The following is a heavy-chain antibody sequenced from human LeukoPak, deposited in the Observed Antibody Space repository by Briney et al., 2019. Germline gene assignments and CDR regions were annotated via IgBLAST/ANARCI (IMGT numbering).Heavy chain of an antibody. CDR1: GGSINNGNHF. V-gene: IGHV4-61*02. CDR3: GFSEGDF. CDR2: IFTSGST. J-gene: IGHJ4*02. Sequence: PSETLSLTCTVSGGSINNGNHFWTWIRQPAGRGLEWIGRIFTSGSTNYNPSLESRLTMSIDTSKNQFSLKLSSVTAADTAMHFCGFSEGDFWGQGALVTVSS. D-gene: IGHD6-25*01.